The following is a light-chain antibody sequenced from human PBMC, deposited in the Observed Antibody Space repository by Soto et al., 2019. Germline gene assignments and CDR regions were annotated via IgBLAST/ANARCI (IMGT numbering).Light chain of an antibody. V-gene: IGKV1-39*01. CDR1: QSISSY. CDR2: AAS. CDR3: QQSYSTSVT. J-gene: IGKJ1*01. Sequence: DIQMTQSPSSLSASVGDRVTITCRASQSISSYLNWYQQKPGKAPKLLIYAASSLQSGVPSRFNGSGSGTDFTHTISSLQPEDFATYYCQQSYSTSVTFGQGTKVEIK.